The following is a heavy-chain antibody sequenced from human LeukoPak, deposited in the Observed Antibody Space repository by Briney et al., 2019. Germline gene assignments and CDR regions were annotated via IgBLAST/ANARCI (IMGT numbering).Heavy chain of an antibody. J-gene: IGHJ4*02. CDR3: AREALYCSSTSCYFEF. CDR1: GYTFTSYG. CDR2: ISAYNGNT. Sequence: ASVKVSCKASGYTFTSYGISWVRQAPGQGLEWMGWISAYNGNTNYAQKIQGRVTMTTDTSTSTAYMELRSLRSDDTAVYYCAREALYCSSTSCYFEFWGQGTLVTVSS. V-gene: IGHV1-18*01. D-gene: IGHD2-2*01.